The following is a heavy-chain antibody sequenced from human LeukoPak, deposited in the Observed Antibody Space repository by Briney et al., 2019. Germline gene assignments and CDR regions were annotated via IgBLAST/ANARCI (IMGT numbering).Heavy chain of an antibody. Sequence: GGSLRLSCAASEFTFSSYSMNWVRQAPGKGLEWVSFISSSSSYIYYADSVKGRFTISRDNAKNSLYLQMNSLRAEDTAVYYCARDGEYYYDSSGYYFDYWGQGTLVTVSS. CDR1: EFTFSSYS. CDR3: ARDGEYYYDSSGYYFDY. CDR2: ISSSSSYI. J-gene: IGHJ4*02. D-gene: IGHD3-22*01. V-gene: IGHV3-21*01.